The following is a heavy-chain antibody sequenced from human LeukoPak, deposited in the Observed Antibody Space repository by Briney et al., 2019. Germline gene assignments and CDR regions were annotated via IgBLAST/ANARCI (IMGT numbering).Heavy chain of an antibody. CDR1: GFTFSSYA. Sequence: SGGSLRLSCAAPGFTFSSYAMSWVRQAPGKGLEWVSAISGSGGSTYYADSVKGRFTISRDNSKNTLYLQMNSLRAEDTAVYYCAKKDFGVVITSRPGGQGTLVTVSS. CDR2: ISGSGGST. D-gene: IGHD3-3*01. V-gene: IGHV3-23*01. CDR3: AKKDFGVVITSRP. J-gene: IGHJ4*02.